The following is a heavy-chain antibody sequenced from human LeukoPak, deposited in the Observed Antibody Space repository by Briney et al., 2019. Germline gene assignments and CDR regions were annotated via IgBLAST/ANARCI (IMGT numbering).Heavy chain of an antibody. J-gene: IGHJ4*02. CDR2: IYPGDSDT. CDR3: ARHWARYCSSTSCFVSVDY. Sequence: GKSLKISCKGSGYSFTSYWIGWVRQMPGKGLGWMGIIYPGDSDTRYSPSFQGQVTISADRSISTAYLQWSSLKASDTAMHYCARHWARYCSSTSCFVSVDYWAQGTLVTVSS. V-gene: IGHV5-51*01. CDR1: GYSFTSYW. D-gene: IGHD2-2*01.